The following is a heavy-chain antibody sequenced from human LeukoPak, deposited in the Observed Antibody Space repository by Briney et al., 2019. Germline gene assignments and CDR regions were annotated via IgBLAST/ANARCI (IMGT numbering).Heavy chain of an antibody. CDR1: GFTFSSYW. CDR2: IKQDGSEK. D-gene: IGHD3-3*01. V-gene: IGHV3-7*03. J-gene: IGHJ4*02. Sequence: PGGSLRLSCAASGFTFSSYWMSWVRQAPGKGLEWGANIKQDGSEKYYVDSVKGRFTISRDNAKNSLYLQMNSLRAEDTAFYYCARHDFWSGFKGGDYWGQGTLVTVSS. CDR3: ARHDFWSGFKGGDY.